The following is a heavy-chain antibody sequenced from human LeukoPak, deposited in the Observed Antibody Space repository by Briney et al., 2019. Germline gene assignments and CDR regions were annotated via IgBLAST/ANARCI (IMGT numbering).Heavy chain of an antibody. CDR2: MKGGGET. Sequence: GGSLRLSCAASGFSFTNYAMSWVRQAPARGPEWLSSMKGGGETFYADSVKGRFTLSRDVSRNTVYLQLNNLRAEDTAVYYCAKVKIYDSSGYYSHCFDNWGQGTLVTVSS. CDR3: AKVKIYDSSGYYSHCFDN. D-gene: IGHD3-22*01. J-gene: IGHJ4*02. V-gene: IGHV3-23*01. CDR1: GFSFTNYA.